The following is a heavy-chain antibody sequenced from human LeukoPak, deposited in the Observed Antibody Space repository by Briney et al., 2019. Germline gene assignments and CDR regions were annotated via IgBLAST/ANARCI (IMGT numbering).Heavy chain of an antibody. CDR2: ISGDGEST. V-gene: IGHV3-23*01. J-gene: IGHJ3*02. CDR3: AKGFRGAATDAFDI. CDR1: GFSFSTYA. D-gene: IGHD3-10*01. Sequence: GGSLRLSCAASGFSFSTYAMNWVRQAPGKGLEWGSLISGDGESTYADSVKGRFTLSRDNSKRTLYLQMNSLRAEDTAVYYCAKGFRGAATDAFDIWGQGTMVTVSS.